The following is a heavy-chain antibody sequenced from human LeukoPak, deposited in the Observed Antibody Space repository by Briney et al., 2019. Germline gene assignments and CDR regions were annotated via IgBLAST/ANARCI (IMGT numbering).Heavy chain of an antibody. J-gene: IGHJ4*02. CDR2: ISYDGSNK. Sequence: GRSLRLSCAASGFTFSSYGMHWVRQAPGKGLEWVAVISYDGSNKYYADSVKGRFTISRDNSKNTLYLQMDSLRGEDTAVYFCARDPTPWRRDYFDYWGQGTLVVVSS. V-gene: IGHV3-30*03. CDR3: ARDPTPWRRDYFDY. CDR1: GFTFSSYG.